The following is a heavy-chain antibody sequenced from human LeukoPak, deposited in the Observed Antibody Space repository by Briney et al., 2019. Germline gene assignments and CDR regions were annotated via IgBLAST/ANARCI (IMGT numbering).Heavy chain of an antibody. J-gene: IGHJ4*02. V-gene: IGHV3-9*01. CDR3: AKDGTTTVTFDY. CDR2: ISWNSGSI. CDR1: GFTFDDYA. D-gene: IGHD4-11*01. Sequence: PGGSLRLSCAASGFTFDDYAMHWVRQAPGKGLEWVSGISWNSGSIGYADSVKGRFTISRDNSKNTLYLQMNSLTAGDTAVYYCAKDGTTTVTFDYWGQGTLVTVSS.